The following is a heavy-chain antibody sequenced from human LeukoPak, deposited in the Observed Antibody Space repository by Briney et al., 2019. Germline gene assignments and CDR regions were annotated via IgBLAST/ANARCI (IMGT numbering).Heavy chain of an antibody. Sequence: GGSLRLSCAASGFTFNTYTMNWVRQAPGKGLELVSYISSSSSTIYYADSVKGRFTVSRDNAKNSLYLQMNSLRGEDTALYYCARDSLAYGSTYYWFDPWGQGTLVTVSS. CDR2: ISSSSSTI. V-gene: IGHV3-48*01. D-gene: IGHD6-13*01. CDR3: ARDSLAYGSTYYWFDP. CDR1: GFTFNTYT. J-gene: IGHJ5*02.